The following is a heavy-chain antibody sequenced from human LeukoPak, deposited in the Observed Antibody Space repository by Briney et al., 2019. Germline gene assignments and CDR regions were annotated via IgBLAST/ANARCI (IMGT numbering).Heavy chain of an antibody. V-gene: IGHV3-48*01. D-gene: IGHD3-10*01. Sequence: GGSLRLSCAASGFTFISYSMNWVRQAPGKVLDWVSYISSISSTIYYADSVKGRFTISRDNAQNSLYLQLNSLRAEDTAVYYCARDKRSLIIGDPFDYWGQGTLVNVSS. CDR1: GFTFISYS. CDR3: ARDKRSLIIGDPFDY. J-gene: IGHJ4*02. CDR2: ISSISSTI.